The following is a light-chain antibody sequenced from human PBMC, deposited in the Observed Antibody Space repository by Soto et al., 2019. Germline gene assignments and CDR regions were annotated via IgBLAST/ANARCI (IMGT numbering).Light chain of an antibody. Sequence: EIVLTQSPATLSLSPGERATLSCRASQSVSSYLAWYQQKPGQAPRLLIYDASNRATVIQARFSGSGYGPDFTLTSSSLEPEDFAVYYCQQRSNWPRGTFGQGTKLEIK. CDR3: QQRSNWPRGT. V-gene: IGKV3-11*01. CDR2: DAS. CDR1: QSVSSY. J-gene: IGKJ2*02.